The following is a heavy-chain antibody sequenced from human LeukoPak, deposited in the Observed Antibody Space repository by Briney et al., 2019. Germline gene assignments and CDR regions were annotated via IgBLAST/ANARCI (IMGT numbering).Heavy chain of an antibody. CDR1: GGSISSYY. CDR2: IYYSGST. Sequence: PSETLSLTCTVSGGSISSYYWSWIRQPPGKGLEWIGYIYYSGSTNYNPSLKSRVTISVDTSKNQFSLKLSSVTAADTSMYYCARARGYSYGLYYYYGMDGWDKGTTLTVSA. J-gene: IGHJ6*04. CDR3: ARARGYSYGLYYYYGMDG. D-gene: IGHD5-18*01. V-gene: IGHV4-59*01.